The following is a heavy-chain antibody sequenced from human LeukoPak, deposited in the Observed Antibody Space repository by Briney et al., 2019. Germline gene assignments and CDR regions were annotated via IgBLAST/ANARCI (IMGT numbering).Heavy chain of an antibody. CDR2: LNQDGSEK. Sequence: GGSLRLSCAASGFTFSTYWMTWVRQAPGKGVEWVASLNQDGSEKYYVDSVKGRFTISRDNAQKSLYLEMKSLSAKDTAVYYCARAVTSTEGYWGQGTLVTVSS. CDR3: ARAVTSTEGY. CDR1: GFTFSTYW. V-gene: IGHV3-7*03. J-gene: IGHJ4*02.